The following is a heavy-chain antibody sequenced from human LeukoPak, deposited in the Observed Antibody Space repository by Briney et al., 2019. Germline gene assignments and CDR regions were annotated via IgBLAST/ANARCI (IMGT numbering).Heavy chain of an antibody. Sequence: GGSLRLSCAASGFIFSDHSLNWVRQAPGEGLEWVSYISSGSSTIFYADSVQGRFTISRDNGKNSLYLQMNSLRAEDTAIYYCAAGGSGDPFDLWGQGTMVSVSS. D-gene: IGHD2-15*01. CDR2: ISSGSSTI. CDR3: AAGGSGDPFDL. CDR1: GFIFSDHS. J-gene: IGHJ3*01. V-gene: IGHV3-48*01.